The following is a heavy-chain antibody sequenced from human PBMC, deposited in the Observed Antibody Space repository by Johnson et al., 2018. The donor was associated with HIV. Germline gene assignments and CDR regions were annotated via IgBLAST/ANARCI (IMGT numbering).Heavy chain of an antibody. V-gene: IGHV3-48*04. J-gene: IGHJ3*02. D-gene: IGHD4-17*01. Sequence: VQLVESGGGLVQPGGSLRLSCAASGFTFSSYAMSWVRQTPGKGLEWVSLISGSGSTIYYADSVKGRFTISRDNAKNSLYLQMNSLRAEDTAVYYCARESTATRGDAFDIWGQGTMVTVSS. CDR1: GFTFSSYA. CDR3: ARESTATRGDAFDI. CDR2: ISGSGSTI.